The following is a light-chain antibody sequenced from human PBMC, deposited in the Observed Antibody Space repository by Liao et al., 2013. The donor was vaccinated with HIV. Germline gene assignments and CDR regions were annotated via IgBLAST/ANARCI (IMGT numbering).Light chain of an antibody. CDR1: KLSSTY. Sequence: SYELTQPPSVSVSPGQTASITCSGDKLSSTYACWYQQKPGQAPVLVISYEGDRPSGIPERFSGSKSGNTATLTISRVEAGDEADFYCQVWDRTSDHLVFGGGTELTVL. V-gene: IGLV3-21*04. CDR3: QVWDRTSDHLV. CDR2: YEG. J-gene: IGLJ2*01.